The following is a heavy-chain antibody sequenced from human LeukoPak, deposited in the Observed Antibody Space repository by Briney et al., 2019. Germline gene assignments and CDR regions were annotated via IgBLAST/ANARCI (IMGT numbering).Heavy chain of an antibody. CDR1: GGSFSGYY. V-gene: IGHV4-34*01. CDR2: INHSGGT. CDR3: ARAHYYDSSADFDY. J-gene: IGHJ4*02. D-gene: IGHD3-22*01. Sequence: SETLSLTCAVYGGSFSGYYWSWIRQPPGKGLEWIGEINHSGGTKYNPSLKSRVTISVDTSKNQFSLKLSSVTAADTAVYYCARAHYYDSSADFDYWGQGTLVTVSS.